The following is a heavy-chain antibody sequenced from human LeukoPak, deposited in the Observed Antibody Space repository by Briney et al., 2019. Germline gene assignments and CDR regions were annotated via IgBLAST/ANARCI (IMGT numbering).Heavy chain of an antibody. CDR1: GFTFSSYA. CDR2: ISYDGSNK. Sequence: GGSLRLSCAASGFTFSSYAMHWVRQAPGKGLEWVAVISYDGSNKYYADSVKGRFTISRDNSKNTLYLQMNSLRSDDTAVYYCARERENYYDSGPPDYWGQGTLVTVSS. J-gene: IGHJ4*02. V-gene: IGHV3-30*04. CDR3: ARERENYYDSGPPDY. D-gene: IGHD3-22*01.